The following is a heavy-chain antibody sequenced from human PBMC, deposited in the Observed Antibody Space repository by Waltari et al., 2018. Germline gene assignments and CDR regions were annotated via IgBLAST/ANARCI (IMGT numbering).Heavy chain of an antibody. CDR2: IKSKTEGGTT. CDR1: GFTFSNAW. D-gene: IGHD1-26*01. CDR3: TSDPWGP. Sequence: EVQLVESGGGLVKPGGSLRLSCAASGFTFSNAWMSWVRQAPGMGVDWCGRIKSKTEGGTTDYAAHVTGRFTSSRDDSKNTLYLQMNSLKAEDTAVYYWTSDPWGPYGQGTLVTVSS. J-gene: IGHJ5*02. V-gene: IGHV3-15*01.